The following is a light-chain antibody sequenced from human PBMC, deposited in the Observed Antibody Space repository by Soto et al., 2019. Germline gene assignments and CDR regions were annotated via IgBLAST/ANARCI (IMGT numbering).Light chain of an antibody. Sequence: NFMLTQPHSMSESPGKTVTISCTRSSGSIASNYVRWYQQRPGSVPTTVIYEDNQRPSGVPDRFSGSVDSSSNSASLTISGLETEDEADYYCQSYDNSSYVFGTGTKVTVL. CDR1: SGSIASNY. J-gene: IGLJ1*01. V-gene: IGLV6-57*04. CDR3: QSYDNSSYV. CDR2: EDN.